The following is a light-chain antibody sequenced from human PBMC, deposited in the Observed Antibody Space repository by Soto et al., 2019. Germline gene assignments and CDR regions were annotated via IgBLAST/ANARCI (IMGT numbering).Light chain of an antibody. CDR2: DVS. V-gene: IGLV2-14*01. J-gene: IGLJ1*01. CDR3: SSYTSSSTYV. Sequence: QSALTQPASVSGSPGQSITISCTGTSSDVGGYNYVSWYQQHPGKAPKIMIYDVSNRPSGVSNRFSGSKSGNTASLTISGLQAEDEADYYCSSYTSSSTYVFGTVTKLTVL. CDR1: SSDVGGYNY.